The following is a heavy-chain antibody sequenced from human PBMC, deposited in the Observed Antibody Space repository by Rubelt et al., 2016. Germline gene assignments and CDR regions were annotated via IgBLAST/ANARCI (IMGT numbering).Heavy chain of an antibody. V-gene: IGHV4-31*03. CDR2: LFNSGST. D-gene: IGHD3-3*01. CDR3: ARDSTTFGVVSTGFDP. CDR1: GVAVRTGGYY. J-gene: IGHJ5*02. Sequence: QVQLQESGPGLVKPSQTLSLTCSVSGVAVRTGGYYWSWIRQHPWKGLEWIGYLFNSGSTSYNPSLKSRVTISVDTSKNQFSLSLSSVTAADTAVYYCARDSTTFGVVSTGFDPWGQGTLVTVSS.